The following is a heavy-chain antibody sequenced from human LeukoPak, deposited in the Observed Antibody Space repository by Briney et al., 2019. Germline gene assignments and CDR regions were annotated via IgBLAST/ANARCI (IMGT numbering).Heavy chain of an antibody. J-gene: IGHJ4*02. Sequence: ASVKVSCKASGYTFSDYHIHWVRQAPGQGLEWMGRIIPSGGGTTYAQKFQGRVTMTRDMSTNIVYMELSSLRSEDTALYYCAREGRGVPGAIAAVKGFDYWGQGTLVTVSS. V-gene: IGHV1-46*01. CDR3: AREGRGVPGAIAAVKGFDY. CDR2: IIPSGGGT. CDR1: GYTFSDYH. D-gene: IGHD6-13*01.